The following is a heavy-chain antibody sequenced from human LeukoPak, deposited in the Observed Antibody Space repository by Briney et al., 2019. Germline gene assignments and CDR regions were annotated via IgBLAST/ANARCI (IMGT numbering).Heavy chain of an antibody. D-gene: IGHD3-10*01. V-gene: IGHV1-18*01. CDR2: ISAYNGNT. CDR3: ARDPSMIRGENTPYFDY. J-gene: IGHJ4*02. CDR1: GYTFTSYG. Sequence: GASVKVSCKSSGYTFTSYGISWVRQAPGQRLEWMGWISAYNGNTNYAQKLQGRVTMTTDTSTSTAYMELRSLRSDDTAVYYCARDPSMIRGENTPYFDYWGQGTLVTVSS.